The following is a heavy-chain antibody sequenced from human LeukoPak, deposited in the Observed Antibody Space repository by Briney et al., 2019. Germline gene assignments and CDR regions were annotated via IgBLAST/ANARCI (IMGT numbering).Heavy chain of an antibody. CDR1: GYTFTSYG. V-gene: IGHV1-18*01. CDR3: ARDRKMYYDILTGYGYYYYYMDV. D-gene: IGHD3-9*01. Sequence: GASVKVSCKASGYTFTSYGISWVRQAPGQGLEWMGWISAYNGNTNYAQKLQGRVTMTTDTSTSTAYMELRSLRSDDTAVYYCARDRKMYYDILTGYGYYYYYMDVWGKGTTVTVSS. CDR2: ISAYNGNT. J-gene: IGHJ6*03.